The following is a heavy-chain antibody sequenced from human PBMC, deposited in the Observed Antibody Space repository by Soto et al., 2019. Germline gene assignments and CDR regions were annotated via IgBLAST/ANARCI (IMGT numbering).Heavy chain of an antibody. D-gene: IGHD3-16*01. J-gene: IGHJ4*02. CDR2: IYYTGST. CDR3: ARAWGEAFDF. CDR1: GGSISSYY. V-gene: IGHV4-59*01. Sequence: QVQLQESGPGLVKPSETLSLTCTVSGGSISSYYWSWIRQPPGKGLEWIGYIYYTGSTNYNPSLQXRVTISVDTSKNQFSLKLSSVTAADTAVYYCARAWGEAFDFWGQGTLVTVSS.